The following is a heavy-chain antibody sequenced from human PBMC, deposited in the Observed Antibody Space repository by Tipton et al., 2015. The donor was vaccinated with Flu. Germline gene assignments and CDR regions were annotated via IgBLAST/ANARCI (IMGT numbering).Heavy chain of an antibody. CDR2: IYRSGST. V-gene: IGHV4-4*02. D-gene: IGHD3-10*01. J-gene: IGHJ4*02. CDR1: GATISNTNW. CDR3: ASQGSSVR. Sequence: TLSLTCAVSGATISNTNWWSWVRQPPGKGLEWIGEIYRSGSTNYNPSLKSRVTISVDKSKNQFSLKLSSVTAADTAVYYCASQGSSVRWGQGTLVTVSS.